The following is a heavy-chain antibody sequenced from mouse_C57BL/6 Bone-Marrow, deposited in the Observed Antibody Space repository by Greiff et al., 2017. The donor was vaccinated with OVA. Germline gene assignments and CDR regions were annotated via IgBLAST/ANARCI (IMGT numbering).Heavy chain of an antibody. D-gene: IGHD2-2*01. Sequence: VQLQQSGAELMKPGASVKLSCKASGYTFTGYWIEWVKQRPGHGLEWIGEILPGSGRTNYNEKFKGKATLTADTSSNTAYMQLSSLTTEYSAIYYWARSRYGCDWFAYWGQGTLVTVSA. CDR3: ARSRYGCDWFAY. J-gene: IGHJ3*01. V-gene: IGHV1-9*01. CDR2: ILPGSGRT. CDR1: GYTFTGYW.